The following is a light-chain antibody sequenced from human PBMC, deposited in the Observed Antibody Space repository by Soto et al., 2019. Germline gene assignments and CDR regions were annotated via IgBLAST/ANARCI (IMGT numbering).Light chain of an antibody. CDR2: GNS. CDR1: SSNIGAHYD. CDR3: QSYDNSLSVYV. V-gene: IGLV1-40*01. J-gene: IGLJ1*01. Sequence: QSVLTQPPSVSGAPGQRVTISCTGSSSNIGAHYDVHWYQQLPGTAPKLLIYGNSNRPSGVPDRFSGSKSGTSASLAITGLQAEDEADYYRQSYDNSLSVYVFGTGTKSPS.